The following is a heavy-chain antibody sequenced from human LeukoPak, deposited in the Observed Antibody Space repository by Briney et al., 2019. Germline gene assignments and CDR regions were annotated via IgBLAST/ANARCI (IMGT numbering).Heavy chain of an antibody. J-gene: IGHJ1*01. V-gene: IGHV4-30-2*01. Sequence: SQTLSLTCTVSGGSLSSGGYYWSWIRQPPGKGLEGIGYIYHSGSTYYNPSLKSRVTISVDRSKNQFSLKLSSVTAADTAVYYCARYSPADYKTEYFRHWGQGTLVTVSS. CDR1: GGSLSSGGYY. D-gene: IGHD4-11*01. CDR2: IYHSGST. CDR3: ARYSPADYKTEYFRH.